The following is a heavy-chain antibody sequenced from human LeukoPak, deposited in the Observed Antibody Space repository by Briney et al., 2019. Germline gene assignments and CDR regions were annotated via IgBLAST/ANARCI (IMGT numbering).Heavy chain of an antibody. V-gene: IGHV4-61*02. J-gene: IGHJ6*02. CDR3: ARLRGYSGYDSPWYYYGMDV. D-gene: IGHD5-12*01. Sequence: SETLSLTCTVSGGSISSGSYYWSWLRQPAGTGLEWIGRIYTSGSTNYNPSLKSRITISVDTSKNQFSLKLSSVTAADTAVYYCARLRGYSGYDSPWYYYGMDVWGQGTTVTVSS. CDR2: IYTSGST. CDR1: GGSISSGSYY.